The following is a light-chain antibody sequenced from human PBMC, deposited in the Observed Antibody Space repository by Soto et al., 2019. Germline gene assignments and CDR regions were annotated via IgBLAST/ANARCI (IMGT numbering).Light chain of an antibody. CDR3: QQYNNWPRT. J-gene: IGKJ1*01. Sequence: EILMTQSPSTLSVSPGERATLSCRASQSVSSNLAWYQQKPGQAPRLLIYGAYTRATGIPARFSGSGSGTEFTLTISSLQSEDFEVYYCQQYNNWPRTFGQGTKVDIK. V-gene: IGKV3-15*01. CDR2: GAY. CDR1: QSVSSN.